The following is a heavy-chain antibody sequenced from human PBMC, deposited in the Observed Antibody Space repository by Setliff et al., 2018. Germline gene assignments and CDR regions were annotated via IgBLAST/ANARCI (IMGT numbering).Heavy chain of an antibody. Sequence: SETLSLTCNVSGGSISPYFWSWVRQPPGKGLEWIGYIYHNGNANFNPSLKTRVTMSVDTSKNQFALNLKSVTAADTAVYYCVRDRTAYSYGLDVWGQGTTVTVSS. J-gene: IGHJ6*02. D-gene: IGHD5-18*01. V-gene: IGHV4-59*01. CDR3: VRDRTAYSYGLDV. CDR1: GGSISPYF. CDR2: IYHNGNA.